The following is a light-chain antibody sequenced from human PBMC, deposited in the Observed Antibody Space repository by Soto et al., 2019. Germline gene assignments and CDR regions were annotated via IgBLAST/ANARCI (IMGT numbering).Light chain of an antibody. CDR2: GAS. CDR3: QQYNNWPWT. Sequence: EIVMTQSPATLSVSPGESSTVSCRASQSARTSLAWYQQKPGQAPRLLIYGASTRATGIPARFSGSGSGTDFTLTISGLQSEDSAIYYCQQYNNWPWTFGPGTKVDIK. J-gene: IGKJ1*01. CDR1: QSARTS. V-gene: IGKV3-15*01.